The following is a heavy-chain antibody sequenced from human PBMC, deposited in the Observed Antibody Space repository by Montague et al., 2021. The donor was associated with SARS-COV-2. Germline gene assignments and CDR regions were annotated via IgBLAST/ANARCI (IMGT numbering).Heavy chain of an antibody. J-gene: IGHJ5*02. CDR2: IYYSGST. D-gene: IGHD7-27*01. V-gene: IGHV4-39*01. Sequence: SETLSLTCTVSGGSISSSSYYWGWIRQPPGKGLEWIGSIYYSGSTYYNPSLKSRVTISVDTSKNQFSLKLSSVTAADTAVYYCAANWGVLLRRSCGLDPWGQGTLVTVSS. CDR1: GGSISSSSYY. CDR3: AANWGVLLRRSCGLDP.